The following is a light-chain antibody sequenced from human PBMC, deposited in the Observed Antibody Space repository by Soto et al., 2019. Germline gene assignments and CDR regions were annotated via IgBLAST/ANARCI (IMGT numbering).Light chain of an antibody. CDR1: QSVSSNY. CDR2: GAS. Sequence: EIVLTQSPGTLSLSPGERATLSCRASQSVSSNYLVWFQQKPGQAPRLLIYGASSRATGIPDRFSGSGSEPDFTLTISRLEPEDFAVYYCQQYSRSSWTFGQGTKVEMK. CDR3: QQYSRSSWT. J-gene: IGKJ1*01. V-gene: IGKV3-20*01.